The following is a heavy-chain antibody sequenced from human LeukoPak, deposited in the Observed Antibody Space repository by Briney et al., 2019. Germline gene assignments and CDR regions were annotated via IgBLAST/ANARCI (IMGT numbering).Heavy chain of an antibody. Sequence: SETLSLTCSVSGGSMSDSITWGWVRQPPGKGLEWLANIHDDGRTAPNPSLRGRLTISQDRSKNQFSLKVSSVTAADTAFYYCAKVLTAAGLDLWGQGILVTVSS. J-gene: IGHJ5*02. CDR2: IHDDGRT. CDR3: AKVLTAAGLDL. V-gene: IGHV4/OR15-8*01. CDR1: GGSMSDSIT. D-gene: IGHD6-25*01.